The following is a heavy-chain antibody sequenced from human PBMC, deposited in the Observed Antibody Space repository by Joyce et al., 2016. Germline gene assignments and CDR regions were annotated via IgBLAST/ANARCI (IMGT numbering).Heavy chain of an antibody. Sequence: QLQLQESGPGLVKPSETLSLICTVSGGSISSSSYSWGWIRQPPGKGPEWLGSIYYTGSTYNHPSLKSRVTMSVDTSKNQFSLELSSVTAADTAVYYCARLVVAEARRGFNYLDYWGHGTLVTVSS. CDR1: GGSISSSSYS. D-gene: IGHD2-15*01. J-gene: IGHJ4*01. CDR3: ARLVVAEARRGFNYLDY. V-gene: IGHV4-39*01. CDR2: IYYTGST.